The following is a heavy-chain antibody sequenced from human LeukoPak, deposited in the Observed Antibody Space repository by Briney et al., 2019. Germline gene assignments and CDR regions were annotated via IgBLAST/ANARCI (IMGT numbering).Heavy chain of an antibody. J-gene: IGHJ4*02. Sequence: GGSLRLSCAASGFTLSSYAMTWVRQAPGKGLEWVAVISYDGSNKYYADSVKGRFTISRDNSKNTLYLQMNSLRAEDTAVYYCARDVSYSSSWMRGVDFDYWGQGTLVTVSS. CDR3: ARDVSYSSSWMRGVDFDY. CDR2: ISYDGSNK. CDR1: GFTLSSYA. V-gene: IGHV3-30*04. D-gene: IGHD6-13*01.